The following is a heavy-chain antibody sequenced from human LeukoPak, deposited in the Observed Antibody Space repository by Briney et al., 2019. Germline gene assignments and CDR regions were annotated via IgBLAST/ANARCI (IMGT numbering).Heavy chain of an antibody. CDR3: ARGGVNYKIAGT. V-gene: IGHV4-59*01. D-gene: IGHD3-10*01. CDR2: IYYSGST. Sequence: SETLSLTCTVSGGSITSYYWSWIRQPPGKGLEWIGYIYYSGSTNYNPSLKSRVTISVGTSKNQFSLKLSSVTAADTPVYYCARGGVNYKIAGTWGQGALVTVSS. J-gene: IGHJ5*02. CDR1: GGSITSYY.